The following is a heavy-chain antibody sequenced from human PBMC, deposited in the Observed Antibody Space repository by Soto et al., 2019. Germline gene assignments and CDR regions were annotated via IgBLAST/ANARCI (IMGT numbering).Heavy chain of an antibody. CDR1: GYTFTSYG. D-gene: IGHD1-26*01. Sequence: ASVKVSCKASGYTFTSYGVSWVRQAPGQGLEWMGWISVYNGNTNYAQKLQGRVTMTTDISTNTAYMELRSLRSDDTAVYYCARDQVGATGDYWGQGTLVTVSS. J-gene: IGHJ4*02. CDR3: ARDQVGATGDY. CDR2: ISVYNGNT. V-gene: IGHV1-18*01.